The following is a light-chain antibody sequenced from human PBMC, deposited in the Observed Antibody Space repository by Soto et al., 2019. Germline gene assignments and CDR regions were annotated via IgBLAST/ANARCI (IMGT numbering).Light chain of an antibody. V-gene: IGKV3-20*01. Sequence: EIVLTQSPGTLSLSPGERATLSCRASQTVSSRYLAWYQQKPGQAPRLLIYEASRRATSIPDRFSGSGSGTDFTLTISRLEPEDVAVYYCQLYGSSPMYTFGQGTKLEIK. CDR1: QTVSSRY. CDR2: EAS. J-gene: IGKJ2*01. CDR3: QLYGSSPMYT.